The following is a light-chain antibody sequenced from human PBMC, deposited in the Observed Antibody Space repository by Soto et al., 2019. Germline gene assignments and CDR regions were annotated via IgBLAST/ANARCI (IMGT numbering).Light chain of an antibody. CDR1: STDVGSYNL. Sequence: QSVLTQPASVSGSPGQSITISCTGTSTDVGSYNLVSWYQQHPGRAPKLMICEVTERPSGVSTRFSGSKSGNTASLTISGLQPEDEADYYCSSYTNSNTRVFGTGTKVTVL. V-gene: IGLV2-14*02. CDR2: EVT. J-gene: IGLJ1*01. CDR3: SSYTNSNTRV.